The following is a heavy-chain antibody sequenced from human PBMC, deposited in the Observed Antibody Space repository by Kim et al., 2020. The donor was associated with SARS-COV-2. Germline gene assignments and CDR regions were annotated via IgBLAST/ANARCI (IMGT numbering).Heavy chain of an antibody. CDR2: IWYDGSNK. CDR3: AIEGTWGSNSSGGLDV. CDR1: GFTFSSYG. V-gene: IGHV3-33*01. J-gene: IGHJ6*02. Sequence: GRSLRLSCAASGFTFSSYGMHWVRQAPGKGLEWVVVIWYDGSNKYYADSVKGRFIISRDNSKNTLYLQMNSLRAEDTAVYYCAIEGTWGSNSSGGLDVWGQGTTVTVSS. D-gene: IGHD6-19*01.